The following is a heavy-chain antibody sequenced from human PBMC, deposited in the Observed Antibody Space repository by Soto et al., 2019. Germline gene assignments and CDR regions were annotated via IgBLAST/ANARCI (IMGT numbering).Heavy chain of an antibody. CDR1: GFTFSSYA. V-gene: IGHV3-30-3*01. CDR2: ISYDGSNK. Sequence: GGSLRLSCAASGFTFSSYALHWVRQAPGKGLEWVALISYDGSNKYYADSVKGRFTISRDNSKNTLYLQMNSLRAEDTAVYYCARTPLGYCSGGSCYENYFDYWGQGTLVTVSS. CDR3: ARTPLGYCSGGSCYENYFDY. D-gene: IGHD2-15*01. J-gene: IGHJ4*02.